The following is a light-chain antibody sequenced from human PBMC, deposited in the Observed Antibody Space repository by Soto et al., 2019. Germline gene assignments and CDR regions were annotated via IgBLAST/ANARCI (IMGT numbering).Light chain of an antibody. CDR3: ALYVGSGTVV. CDR2: STN. V-gene: IGLV8-61*01. Sequence: QTVVSQEPSFSVSPGETVTLTCGLTSASVLTSYYPSWYQQTPGQAPRTLIYSTNIRSSGVPDLFSGSILGNKAALTITGAQADDESDYYCALYVGSGTVVFVGGTKLTVL. CDR1: SASVLTSYY. J-gene: IGLJ2*01.